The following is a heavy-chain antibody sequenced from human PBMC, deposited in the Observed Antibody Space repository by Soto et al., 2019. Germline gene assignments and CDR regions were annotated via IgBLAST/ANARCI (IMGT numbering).Heavy chain of an antibody. CDR3: ATDYYYMNI. CDR2: IKSKTDGGTT. J-gene: IGHJ6*03. CDR1: GFTFTNAW. V-gene: IGHV3-15*01. Sequence: TGGSLKLSCAASGFTFTNAWMSWVRQAPGKGLEWVGRIKSKTDGGTTDYAAPVKGRFTISRDDPKNTLYLQMNSLQTEDTAVYYCATDYYYMNIWGKGTTVTVSS.